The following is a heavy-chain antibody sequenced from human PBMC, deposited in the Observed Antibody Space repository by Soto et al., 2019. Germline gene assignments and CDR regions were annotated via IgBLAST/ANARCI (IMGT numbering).Heavy chain of an antibody. J-gene: IGHJ4*02. Sequence: SGPTREPAQTLTLTCAFSGFSLTTTRMGVAWIRQPPGKALEWLALIYWDDDKRYSPSLKNRLTVSKDTSTNRVVLTITNISPDDTGTYFCAHAGDFDLLSFDRWGPGTLVTVSS. CDR3: AHAGDFDLLSFDR. V-gene: IGHV2-5*02. CDR2: IYWDDDK. CDR1: GFSLTTTRMG. D-gene: IGHD2-15*01.